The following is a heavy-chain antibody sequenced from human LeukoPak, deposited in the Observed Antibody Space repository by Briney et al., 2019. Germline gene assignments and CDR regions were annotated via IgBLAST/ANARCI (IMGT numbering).Heavy chain of an antibody. V-gene: IGHV3-74*01. CDR3: ARDTGYNTFDY. J-gene: IGHJ4*02. CDR1: GFSFRNYW. Sequence: PGGSLRLSCAASGFSFRNYWMHWVRQAPGKGLVWVSRINSDGSSIAYADSVKGRFTISTDNAKSTLYLQMNGLRAEDTAVYYCARDTGYNTFDYWGQGTLVTGSS. D-gene: IGHD5-24*01. CDR2: INSDGSSI.